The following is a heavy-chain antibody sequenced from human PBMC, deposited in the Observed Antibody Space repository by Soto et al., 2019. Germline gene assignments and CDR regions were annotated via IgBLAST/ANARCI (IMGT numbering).Heavy chain of an antibody. CDR1: VFTFISYG. J-gene: IGHJ4*02. D-gene: IGHD1-20*01. CDR3: AKEEGRITANFDY. V-gene: IGHV3-30*18. Sequence: GGSLRLSCASSVFTFISYGMHWARQAPGKGLEWVAVISYDGSNKYYADSVKGRFTISRDNSKNTLYLQMNSLRAEDTAVYYCAKEEGRITANFDYWGQGTLVTVSS. CDR2: ISYDGSNK.